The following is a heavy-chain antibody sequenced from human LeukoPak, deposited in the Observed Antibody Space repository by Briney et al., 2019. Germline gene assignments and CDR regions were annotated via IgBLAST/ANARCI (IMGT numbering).Heavy chain of an antibody. CDR1: GGSISDYY. D-gene: IGHD2-15*01. Sequence: SEALSLTCTVSGGSISDYYWSWIRQPPGKGLEWIGYIYYSGSTNYNPSLKSRVTVSADTSKNQISLKLTSVTAADTAVYYCASHPGVAAADYWGQGTLVTVSS. CDR3: ASHPGVAAADY. J-gene: IGHJ4*02. V-gene: IGHV4-59*08. CDR2: IYYSGST.